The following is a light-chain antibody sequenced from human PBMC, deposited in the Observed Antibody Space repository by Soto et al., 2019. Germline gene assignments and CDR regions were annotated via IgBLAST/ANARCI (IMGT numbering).Light chain of an antibody. CDR3: QQYGNLPAT. V-gene: IGKV3-20*01. Sequence: EIVLTQSPGTLSLSPGERATLSCRASQSVRSTYLAWYQQIPGLAPRLLIYAASSRATGIPDRFSGSGSGTDFTLTISRLEPEDFAMYYCQQYGNLPATFGQGTKVEIK. CDR2: AAS. J-gene: IGKJ1*01. CDR1: QSVRSTY.